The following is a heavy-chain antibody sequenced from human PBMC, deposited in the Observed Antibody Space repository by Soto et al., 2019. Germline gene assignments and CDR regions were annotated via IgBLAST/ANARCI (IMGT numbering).Heavy chain of an antibody. CDR2: IYYSGST. Sequence: LSLTCTVSRGSISSGTNYWAWIRQPPGKGLEWIANIYYSGSTFYNPSLKSRVTISLDTSKNQFSLKLRSVTAADTAVYYCARESPYYDSSGYKSYWGQGTLVTVSS. CDR3: ARESPYYDSSGYKSY. V-gene: IGHV4-39*02. J-gene: IGHJ4*02. CDR1: RGSISSGTNY. D-gene: IGHD3-22*01.